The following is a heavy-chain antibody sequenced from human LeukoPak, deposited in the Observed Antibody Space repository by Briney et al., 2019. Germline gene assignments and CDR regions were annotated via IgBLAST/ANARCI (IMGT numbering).Heavy chain of an antibody. CDR2: ISSSSSNI. CDR3: TRVTRVTARPDAFDI. D-gene: IGHD3-10*01. CDR1: GFTFSIYS. Sequence: PGGSLRLSCVASGFTFSIYSMDWVRQAPGKGLEWVSSISSSSSNIYYADSVRGRFTISRDNAKNSLYLQMNSLRDEDTAVYYCTRVTRVTARPDAFDIWGQGTVVTVSA. J-gene: IGHJ3*02. V-gene: IGHV3-21*01.